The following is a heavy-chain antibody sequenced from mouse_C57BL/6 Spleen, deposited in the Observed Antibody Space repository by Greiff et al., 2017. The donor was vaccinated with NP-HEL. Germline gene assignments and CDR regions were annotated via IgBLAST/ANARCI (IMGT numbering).Heavy chain of an antibody. J-gene: IGHJ2*01. Sequence: QVQLQQPGAELVKPGASVKLSCKASGYTFTSYWMQWVKQRPGQGLEWIGEIDPSDSYTNYNQKFKGKATLTVDTSSSPAYMQLSSLTSEDSAVYYCARKIYYDYDGNYFDYWGQGTTLTVSS. CDR1: GYTFTSYW. CDR3: ARKIYYDYDGNYFDY. D-gene: IGHD2-4*01. CDR2: IDPSDSYT. V-gene: IGHV1-50*01.